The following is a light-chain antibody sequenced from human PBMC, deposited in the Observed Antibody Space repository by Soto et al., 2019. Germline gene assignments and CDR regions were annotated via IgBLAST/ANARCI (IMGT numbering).Light chain of an antibody. CDR1: QSVTSK. CDR2: GAS. CDR3: QQYGGSPIT. V-gene: IGKV3-20*01. Sequence: EIVLTQSPGPLSLSPGDRATLSCGASQSVTSKLAWYQQKPGQAPRLLISGASNRATGIPDRFSGSGSGTDFTLTISRLEPDDFALYFCQQYGGSPITFGLGTRLEIK. J-gene: IGKJ5*01.